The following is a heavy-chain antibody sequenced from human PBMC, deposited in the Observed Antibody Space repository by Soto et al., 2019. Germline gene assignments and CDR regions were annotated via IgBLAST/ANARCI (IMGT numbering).Heavy chain of an antibody. J-gene: IGHJ4*01. CDR2: ISNDGTNK. Sequence: GGSLRLSCAASGFTFSNCAMHWIRQAPGKGLEWVALISNDGTNKYYADSVKGRLTISRDNSKSILYLQMNSLRAEDTALYYCAAAFLAAEIDFWGHGTLVTVS. CDR1: GFTFSNCA. D-gene: IGHD6-13*01. CDR3: AAAFLAAEIDF. V-gene: IGHV3-30-3*01.